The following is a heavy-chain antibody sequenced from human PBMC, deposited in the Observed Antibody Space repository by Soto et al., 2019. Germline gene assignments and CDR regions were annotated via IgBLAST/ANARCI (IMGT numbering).Heavy chain of an antibody. Sequence: QVQVVQSGAEVKKPGASVKISCKSSGYTFTNYYVHWVRQAPGQGLEWMGVIDPGSAWTSTAQKFQGRVTMTRETATSTVYMELTSLRSEDTAMYYCAKVGEGGDMDVWGKGTTVSVSS. V-gene: IGHV1-46*01. CDR2: IDPGSAWT. D-gene: IGHD3-16*01. CDR3: AKVGEGGDMDV. CDR1: GYTFTNYY. J-gene: IGHJ6*03.